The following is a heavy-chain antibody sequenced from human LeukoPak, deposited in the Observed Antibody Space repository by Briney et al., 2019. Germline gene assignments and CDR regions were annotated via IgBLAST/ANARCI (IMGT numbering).Heavy chain of an antibody. CDR3: ARDCSSTRGRCYYYMDV. Sequence: ASVKVSCKASGYTFTSYGISWVRQAPGQGLEWMGWISAYNGNTNYAQKLQGRVTMTKDTSTSTAYMELRSLRSDDTAVYYCARDCSSTRGRCYYYMDVWGKGTTVTVSS. V-gene: IGHV1-18*01. CDR1: GYTFTSYG. CDR2: ISAYNGNT. J-gene: IGHJ6*03. D-gene: IGHD2-2*01.